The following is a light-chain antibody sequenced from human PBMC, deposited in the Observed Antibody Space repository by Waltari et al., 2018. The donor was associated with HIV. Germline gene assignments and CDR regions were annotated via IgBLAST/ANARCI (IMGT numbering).Light chain of an antibody. CDR3: AAWVDSRSGV. Sequence: QSVVTQPPSVSGAPGPRVTISCSGSSSNIGAEYDVHGYQQLRGKAPKRLLYGNSVRPSGVPDRFSGSKSGTSASLAISGLRSEYEAGYYCAAWVDSRSGVFGGGTKLTVL. CDR2: GNS. CDR1: SSNIGAEYD. V-gene: IGLV1-40*01. J-gene: IGLJ2*01.